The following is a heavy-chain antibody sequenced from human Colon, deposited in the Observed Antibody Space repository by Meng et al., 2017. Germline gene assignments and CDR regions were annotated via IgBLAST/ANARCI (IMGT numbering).Heavy chain of an antibody. Sequence: QGPRRGAGPGLVRPSETLSLICAVSGASVRSPDHQWGWVRQPPGKGLEWIGYARIDYANTNYNPSLKSRVNVSLDTSKNQFSLNVRSVTAADTAVYYCARDYWGSLDFWGQGILVTVSS. J-gene: IGHJ4*02. CDR2: ARIDYANT. V-gene: IGHV4-61*08. D-gene: IGHD3-16*01. CDR1: GASVRSPDHQ. CDR3: ARDYWGSLDF.